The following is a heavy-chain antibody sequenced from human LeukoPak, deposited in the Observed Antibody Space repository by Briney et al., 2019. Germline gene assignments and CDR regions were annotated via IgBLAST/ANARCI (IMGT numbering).Heavy chain of an antibody. Sequence: SGKVSCKAPGGTFGSFAISWVGKALGQGLEWLGRIRRVLGIAIYAEEFQGRVTITAAKSTSPAYMELSSLRSEDTAGYYCARANIVGANDYWGQGTLVTVSS. CDR2: IRRVLGIA. CDR1: GGTFGSFA. V-gene: IGHV1-69*04. CDR3: ARANIVGANDY. D-gene: IGHD1-26*01. J-gene: IGHJ4*02.